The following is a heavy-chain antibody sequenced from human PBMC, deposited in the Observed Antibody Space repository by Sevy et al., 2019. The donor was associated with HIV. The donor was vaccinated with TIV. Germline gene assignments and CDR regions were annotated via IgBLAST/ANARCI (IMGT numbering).Heavy chain of an antibody. D-gene: IGHD3-9*01. CDR2: IKSKIDGETT. CDR1: GLTFNNAW. CDR3: ATAPGYYDSAPFDY. Sequence: GGSLRLSCAVSGLTFNNAWMNWVRQAPGTGLQWVGLIKSKIDGETTDYAAPVKGRFTISRDDSKNTLFLQMNSLKIEDTAVYYCATAPGYYDSAPFDYWGPGTLDTVSS. J-gene: IGHJ4*02. V-gene: IGHV3-15*01.